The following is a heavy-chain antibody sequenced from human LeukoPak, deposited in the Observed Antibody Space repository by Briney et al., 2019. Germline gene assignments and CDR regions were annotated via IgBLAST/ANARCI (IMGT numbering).Heavy chain of an antibody. CDR2: ISGYTGNT. CDR1: GYTFTSYD. J-gene: IGHJ5*02. V-gene: IGHV1-18*01. D-gene: IGHD3-10*01. Sequence: GASVKVSCKTSGYTFTSYDTSWVRQAPGQGLEWMGCISGYTGNTNYAQNLQDRVTMTTDTSTSTAYMELRSLRSDDTAVYYCARWFGELLGNWFDPWGQGTLVTVSS. CDR3: ARWFGELLGNWFDP.